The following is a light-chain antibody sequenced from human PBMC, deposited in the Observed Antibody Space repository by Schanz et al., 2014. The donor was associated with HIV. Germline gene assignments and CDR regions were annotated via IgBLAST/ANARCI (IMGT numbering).Light chain of an antibody. J-gene: IGKJ2*01. CDR1: LSISSRS. V-gene: IGKV3-20*01. CDR3: QHYFSAPPGMFT. CDR2: DAS. Sequence: EIVLTQSPGTLSLSPGERATLSCRASLSISSRSLAWYQQKPGQTPRLLIYDASTRAAGIPDRFSGSGSGSAFTLIISRLEPADIAVYYCQHYFSAPPGMFTFGQGTKLEI.